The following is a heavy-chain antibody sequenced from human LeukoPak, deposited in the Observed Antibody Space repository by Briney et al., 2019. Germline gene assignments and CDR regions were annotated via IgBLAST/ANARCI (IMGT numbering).Heavy chain of an antibody. CDR1: GGSISSYY. Sequence: SETLSLTCTVSGGSISSYYWSWIRQSPGKGLEWIGYIYYSGSTNYNPSLKSRVTISVDTSKNQFSVKLSSVTAADTAVYYCARASSGWYNWFDPWGQGTLVTVSS. CDR3: ARASSGWYNWFDP. CDR2: IYYSGST. V-gene: IGHV4-59*01. D-gene: IGHD6-19*01. J-gene: IGHJ5*02.